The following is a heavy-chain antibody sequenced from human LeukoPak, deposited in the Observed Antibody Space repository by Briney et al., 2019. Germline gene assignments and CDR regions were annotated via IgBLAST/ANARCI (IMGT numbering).Heavy chain of an antibody. CDR1: GFTFNNYA. D-gene: IGHD6-19*01. CDR2: ISGSGGST. V-gene: IGHV3-23*01. J-gene: IGHJ4*02. CDR3: AKQSSGWFDY. Sequence: GGSLRLSCAASGFTFNNYAMSWVRQAPGTGLEWVSAISGSGGSTYYADSVKGRFTISRDNSKNTLYLQMNSLRAEDTAVYYCAKQSSGWFDYWGQGTLVTVSS.